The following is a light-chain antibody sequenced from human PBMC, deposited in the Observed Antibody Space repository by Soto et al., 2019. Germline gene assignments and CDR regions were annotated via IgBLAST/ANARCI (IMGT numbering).Light chain of an antibody. CDR1: SSDVGGYNY. CDR2: EVS. J-gene: IGLJ1*01. CDR3: SSYTSSSTYV. V-gene: IGLV2-14*01. Sequence: QSLLTQPASVPGSPGQSITISCTGTSSDVGGYNYVSWYQQHPGKAPKLMIYEVSNRPSGVSNRFSGSKSGNTASLTISGLQAEDEADYYCSSYTSSSTYVFGTGTKVTVL.